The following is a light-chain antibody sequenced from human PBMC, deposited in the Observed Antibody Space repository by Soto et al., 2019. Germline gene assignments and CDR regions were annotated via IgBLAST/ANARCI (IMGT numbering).Light chain of an antibody. J-gene: IGKJ5*01. Sequence: EIVLTQSPATLSLSPGERATLSCRASQSVSSYLAWYQQKPGQAPRLLIYDASNRATGIPARFSGSGSGTDFTLTVSSLEPEDFAVYYWQQRDRWPITFGQGTRLEIK. CDR3: QQRDRWPIT. CDR1: QSVSSY. V-gene: IGKV3-11*01. CDR2: DAS.